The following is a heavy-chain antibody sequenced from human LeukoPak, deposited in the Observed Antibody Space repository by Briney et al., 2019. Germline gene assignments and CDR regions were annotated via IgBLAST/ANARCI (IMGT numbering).Heavy chain of an antibody. CDR3: AGEPIAAAGYYYYYYMDV. D-gene: IGHD6-13*01. Sequence: GGSLRLSCAASGFTFSSYAMHWVRQAPGKGLEWVAVISYDGSNKYYADSVKGRFTISRDNSKNTLYLQMNSLRAEDTAVYYFAGEPIAAAGYYYYYYMDVWGKGTTVTVSS. J-gene: IGHJ6*03. V-gene: IGHV3-30*04. CDR2: ISYDGSNK. CDR1: GFTFSSYA.